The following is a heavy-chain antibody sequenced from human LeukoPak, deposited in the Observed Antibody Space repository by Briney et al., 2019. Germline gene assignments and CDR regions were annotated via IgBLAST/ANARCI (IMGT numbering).Heavy chain of an antibody. CDR3: AKGLMVRGLIDAFDI. D-gene: IGHD3-10*01. Sequence: PGGSLRLSCAASGFTFSSYAMHWVRQAPGKGLEWVAVISYDGSNKYYADSVKGRFTISRDNSKNTLYLQMNSLRAEDTAVYYCAKGLMVRGLIDAFDIWGQGTMATVSS. CDR2: ISYDGSNK. CDR1: GFTFSSYA. V-gene: IGHV3-30-3*01. J-gene: IGHJ3*02.